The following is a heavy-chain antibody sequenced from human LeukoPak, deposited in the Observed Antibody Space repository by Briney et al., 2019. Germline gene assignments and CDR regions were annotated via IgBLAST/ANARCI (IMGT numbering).Heavy chain of an antibody. Sequence: GALVKVSCKASGGTFSSYGISWVRQAPGQGLEWMGWISADNGNTNYVQKFQGRVTMTTDTSTSTAYMELRSLRSDDTAVYYCARALYHTFDYWGQGTLVTVSS. CDR2: ISADNGNT. CDR3: ARALYHTFDY. J-gene: IGHJ4*02. CDR1: GGTFSSYG. D-gene: IGHD2-2*01. V-gene: IGHV1-18*01.